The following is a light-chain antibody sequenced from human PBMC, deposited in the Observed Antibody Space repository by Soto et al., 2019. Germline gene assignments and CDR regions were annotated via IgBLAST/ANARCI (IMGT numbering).Light chain of an antibody. Sequence: EIVMTQSPATLSVSPWERATLSCRASQSVSSNLAWYQQKPGQAPRLLIYGASTRATGIPARLGGSGSGTEFTLIISSLQPEDVAVYYCQQYNNWPRTFGQGTKLEIK. V-gene: IGKV3-15*01. CDR3: QQYNNWPRT. CDR2: GAS. CDR1: QSVSSN. J-gene: IGKJ2*01.